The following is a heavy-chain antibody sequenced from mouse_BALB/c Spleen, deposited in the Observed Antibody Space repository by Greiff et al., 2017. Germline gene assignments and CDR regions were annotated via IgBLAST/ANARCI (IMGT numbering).Heavy chain of an antibody. CDR3: ARGVAYGNWFAY. CDR2: ISYDGSN. J-gene: IGHJ3*01. D-gene: IGHD2-1*01. V-gene: IGHV3-6*02. CDR1: GYSITSGYY. Sequence: ESGPGLVKPSQSLSLTCSVTGYSITSGYYWNWIRQFPGNKLEWMGYISYDGSNNYNPSLKNRISITRDTSKNQFFLKLNSVTTEDTATYYCARGVAYGNWFAYWGQGTLVTVSA.